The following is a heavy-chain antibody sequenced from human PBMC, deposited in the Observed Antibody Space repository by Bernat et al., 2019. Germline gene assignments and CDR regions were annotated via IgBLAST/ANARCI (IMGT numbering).Heavy chain of an antibody. CDR3: AKKSPGDFWSALDY. V-gene: IGHV3-30*18. CDR2: TSSDGKFT. Sequence: QVQLVESGGGVVQPGRSLRLSCAASGFTFSIFGMQWVRQAPGKALEWVAITSSDGKFTYYADSAKGRFTISRDNSKNTLYLQMNSLRPEDTAVYYCAKKSPGDFWSALDYWGQGSLVTVSS. CDR1: GFTFSIFG. J-gene: IGHJ4*02. D-gene: IGHD3-3*01.